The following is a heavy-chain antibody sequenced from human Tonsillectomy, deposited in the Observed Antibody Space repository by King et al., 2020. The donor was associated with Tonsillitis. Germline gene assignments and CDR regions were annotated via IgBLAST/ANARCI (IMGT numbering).Heavy chain of an antibody. CDR1: GFTFSSYG. J-gene: IGHJ4*02. CDR2: ISYDGSNK. CDR3: ANSRRKQLWLMDY. D-gene: IGHD5-18*01. V-gene: IGHV3-30*18. Sequence: VQLVESGGGVVQPGRSLRLSCAASGFTFSSYGMHWVRQAPGKGLEWVAVISYDGSNKYYADSVKGRFTISRDNSKNTVYLQMNSLRAEDTAVFYCANSRRKQLWLMDYWGQGTLVTVSS.